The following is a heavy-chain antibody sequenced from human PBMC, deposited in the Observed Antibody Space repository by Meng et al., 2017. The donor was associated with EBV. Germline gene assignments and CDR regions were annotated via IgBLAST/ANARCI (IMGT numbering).Heavy chain of an antibody. CDR3: ARRVVTGGFFDY. Sequence: QVQLVGSGGGLVKPGGSLDISCAALGFTFSAYYMGWIRQAPGKGLEWVSYISSSGSTIYYADSVKGRFTISRDNAKNSLYLQMNSLRAEDTAVYYCARRVVTGGFFDYWGQGTLVTVSS. V-gene: IGHV3-11*01. D-gene: IGHD2-21*02. J-gene: IGHJ4*02. CDR2: ISSSGSTI. CDR1: GFTFSAYY.